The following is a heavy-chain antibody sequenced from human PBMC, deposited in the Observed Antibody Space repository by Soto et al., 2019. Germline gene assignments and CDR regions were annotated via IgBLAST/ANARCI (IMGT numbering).Heavy chain of an antibody. Sequence: QVQLVESGGGVVQPGRSLRLSCAAHGFPLSRYGMHWVRQAPGKGLERVAVISFEGNTQYNADSVKGRFTISRDNSKETLSLQMHSLRPEDTAVYYCARGAEHQLLSRDYFSGMDVWGQETTVSDSS. D-gene: IGHD1-1*01. CDR1: GFPLSRYG. J-gene: IGHJ6*02. V-gene: IGHV3-30*06. CDR3: ARGAEHQLLSRDYFSGMDV. CDR2: ISFEGNTQ.